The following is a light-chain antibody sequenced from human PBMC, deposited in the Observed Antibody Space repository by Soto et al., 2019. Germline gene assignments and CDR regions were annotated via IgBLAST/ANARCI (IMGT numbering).Light chain of an antibody. CDR2: GAS. V-gene: IGKV3-20*01. Sequence: EIVLTQSPGTLSLSPGERATLSCRDSQSISSSYLAWYQQKPGQAPRLLIYGASSRATGIPDRFSGSGSGTDFTLTISRLEPEDFAVYYCLQYGSSLFTFGPGTKVDIK. CDR3: LQYGSSLFT. CDR1: QSISSSY. J-gene: IGKJ3*01.